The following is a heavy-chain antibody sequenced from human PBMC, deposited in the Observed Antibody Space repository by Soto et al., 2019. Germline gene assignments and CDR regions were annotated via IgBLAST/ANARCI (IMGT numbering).Heavy chain of an antibody. D-gene: IGHD6-6*01. V-gene: IGHV1-69*13. CDR3: ARVGRSIAARPFAFDI. CDR2: IIPIFGTA. CDR1: GGTFSSYA. Sequence: GASVKVSCKASGGTFSSYAISWVRQAPGQGLEWMGGIIPIFGTANYAQKFQGRVTITADESTSTAYMELSSLRSEDTAVYYCARVGRSIAARPFAFDIWGQGTMVTVSS. J-gene: IGHJ3*02.